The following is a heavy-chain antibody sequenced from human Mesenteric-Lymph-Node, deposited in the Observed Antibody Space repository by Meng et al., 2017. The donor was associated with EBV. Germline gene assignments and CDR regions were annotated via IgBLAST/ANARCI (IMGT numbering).Heavy chain of an antibody. D-gene: IGHD6-19*01. J-gene: IGHJ4*02. CDR1: GGSISSSSYY. CDR2: FYYSGST. CDR3: ARLVSGWSGSYYFDY. Sequence: LRRQESGPGLVKPSETLSLTCTVSGGSISSSSYYWGWIRQPPGKGLEWIGTFYYSGSTYYNPSLKSRVTISVDTSKNQFSLKLSSVTAADTAVYYCARLVSGWSGSYYFDYWGQGTLVTVSS. V-gene: IGHV4-39*01.